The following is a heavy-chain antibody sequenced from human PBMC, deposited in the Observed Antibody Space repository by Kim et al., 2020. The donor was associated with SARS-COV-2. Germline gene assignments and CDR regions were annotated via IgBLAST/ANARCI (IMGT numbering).Heavy chain of an antibody. V-gene: IGHV4-39*01. J-gene: IGHJ5*02. CDR1: GASISTGSNY. CDR2: IYYDGST. CDR3: ARQRGQNWFDP. Sequence: SETLSLTCTVSGASISTGSNYWGYIRQAPGKGLEWIGSIYYDGSTYYNPSLKSRVSISVDTSKKQFSLKLSSVTAADTALYYCARQRGQNWFDPWGQGTLVTVSS.